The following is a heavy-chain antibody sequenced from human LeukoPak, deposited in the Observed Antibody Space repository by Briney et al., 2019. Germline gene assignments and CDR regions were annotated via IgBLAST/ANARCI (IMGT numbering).Heavy chain of an antibody. CDR3: ARQLYYDFWSGYSTNWFDP. V-gene: IGHV4-39*01. D-gene: IGHD3-3*01. Sequence: SETLSLTCTVSGGSISSSSYYWGWIRQPPGKGLEWIGSIYYSGSTYYNPSLKSRVTISVDTSKNQFFLKLSSVTAADTAVYYCARQLYYDFWSGYSTNWFDPWGQGTLVTVSS. CDR1: GGSISSSSYY. CDR2: IYYSGST. J-gene: IGHJ5*02.